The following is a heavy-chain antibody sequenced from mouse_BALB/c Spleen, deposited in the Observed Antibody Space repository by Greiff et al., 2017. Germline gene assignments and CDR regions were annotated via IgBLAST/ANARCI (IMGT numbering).Heavy chain of an antibody. CDR2: IDPENGNT. D-gene: IGHD2-2*01. CDR3: ARRDGYERTY. CDR1: GFNIKDYY. Sequence: EVKLQQSGAELVRPGALVKLSCKASGFNIKDYYMHWVKQRPEQGLEWIGWIDPENGNTIYDPKFQGKASITADTSSNTAYLQLSSLTSEDTAVYYCARRDGYERTYWGQGTLVTVSA. J-gene: IGHJ3*01. V-gene: IGHV14-1*02.